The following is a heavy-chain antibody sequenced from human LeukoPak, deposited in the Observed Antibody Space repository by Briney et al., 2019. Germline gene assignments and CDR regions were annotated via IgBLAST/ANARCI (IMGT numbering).Heavy chain of an antibody. V-gene: IGHV4-34*01. CDR1: GGSFSGYY. Sequence: KSSETLSLTSAVYGGSFSGYYWSWSRQPPGKGLEWIGGINHSGSTNYNPSLKSRVTISVDTSKNQFSLKLSSVTAADTAVYYCARGYVAAARLWDYWGQGTLVTVSS. CDR3: ARGYVAAARLWDY. CDR2: INHSGST. J-gene: IGHJ4*02. D-gene: IGHD6-13*01.